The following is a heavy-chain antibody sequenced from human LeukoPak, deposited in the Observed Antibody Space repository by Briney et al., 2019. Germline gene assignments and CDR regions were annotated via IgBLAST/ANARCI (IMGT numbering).Heavy chain of an antibody. CDR3: ATVSGSYNPFDY. CDR1: GGSISSYY. J-gene: IGHJ4*02. Sequence: KTSETLSLTCTVSGGSISSYYWSWIRQPPGKGLEWIGYIYYSGSTNYNPSLKSRVTISVDTSKNQFSLKLSSVTAADTAVYYCATVSGSYNPFDYWGQGTLVTVSS. CDR2: IYYSGST. V-gene: IGHV4-59*12. D-gene: IGHD1-26*01.